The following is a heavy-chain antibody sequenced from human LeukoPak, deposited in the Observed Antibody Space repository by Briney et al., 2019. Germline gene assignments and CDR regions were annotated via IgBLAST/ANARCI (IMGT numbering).Heavy chain of an antibody. Sequence: GGSLRLSCAASGFTSSSYAMSWVRQAPGKGLEWVSAISGSGGSTYYADSVKGRFTISRDNSKNTLYLQMNSLRAEDTAVYYCASLYVLLWFGELWNDAFDIWGQGTMVTVSS. D-gene: IGHD3-10*01. CDR3: ASLYVLLWFGELWNDAFDI. J-gene: IGHJ3*02. CDR2: ISGSGGST. V-gene: IGHV3-23*01. CDR1: GFTSSSYA.